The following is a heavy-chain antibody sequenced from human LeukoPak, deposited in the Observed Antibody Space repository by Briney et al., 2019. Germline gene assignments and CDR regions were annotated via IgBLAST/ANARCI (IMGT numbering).Heavy chain of an antibody. CDR2: MNPNSGNT. D-gene: IGHD3-10*01. CDR3: YVVLWFGDFYYFDY. CDR1: GYTFTTYD. Sequence: ASVKVSCKASGYTFTTYDINWVRQATGQGREGMGWMNPNSGNTGYAQKFQGRVTMTRNTSISTAYMELSSLRSEDAAVYYCYVVLWFGDFYYFDYWGQGTLVTVSS. V-gene: IGHV1-8*01. J-gene: IGHJ4*02.